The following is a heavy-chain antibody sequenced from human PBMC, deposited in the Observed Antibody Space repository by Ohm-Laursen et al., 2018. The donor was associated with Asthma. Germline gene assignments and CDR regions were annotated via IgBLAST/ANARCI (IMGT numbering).Heavy chain of an antibody. CDR3: ARIGPEWELPGREYSLHH. D-gene: IGHD1-26*01. Sequence: SLRLSCAASGYTFSRYSIHWVRQIPGKGLEWVASISTASSFIYCADSVRGRFTTSRDNARNLVFLQMDSLRAEDTALYYCARIGPEWELPGREYSLHHWGQGTQVTVSS. J-gene: IGHJ1*01. V-gene: IGHV3-21*01. CDR2: ISTASSFI. CDR1: GYTFSRYS.